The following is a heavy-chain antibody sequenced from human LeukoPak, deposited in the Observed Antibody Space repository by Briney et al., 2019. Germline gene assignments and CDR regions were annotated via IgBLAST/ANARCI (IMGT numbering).Heavy chain of an antibody. Sequence: PSETLSLTCTVSGGSFSSSSHYWSWIRQPPGKGLEWIGYIYHSGSTNYNPSLKSRVTISVDTSKNQFSLKLRSVTAADTAIYYCVKIYDGYCSDGACPWFDPWGQGTLVTVSS. J-gene: IGHJ5*02. CDR3: VKIYDGYCSDGACPWFDP. D-gene: IGHD2-15*01. CDR1: GGSFSSSSHY. V-gene: IGHV4-61*01. CDR2: IYHSGST.